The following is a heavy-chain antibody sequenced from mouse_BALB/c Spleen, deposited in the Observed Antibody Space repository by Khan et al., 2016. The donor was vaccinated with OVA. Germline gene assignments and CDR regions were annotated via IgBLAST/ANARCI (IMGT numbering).Heavy chain of an antibody. CDR2: ISYSGST. Sequence: EVQLQESGPGLVKPSQSLSLTCTVTGYSITSGYGWNWIRQFPGNKLEWMDYISYSGSTNSNPSLKNRISITRDTSKNQSFLPLNSVTTEDTTTSYYARTGRTKYWGQGTTLTVSS. V-gene: IGHV3-2*02. CDR3: ARTGRTKY. D-gene: IGHD1-1*01. CDR1: GYSITSGYG. J-gene: IGHJ2*01.